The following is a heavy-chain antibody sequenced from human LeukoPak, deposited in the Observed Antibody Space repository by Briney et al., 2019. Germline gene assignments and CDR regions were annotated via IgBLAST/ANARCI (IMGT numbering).Heavy chain of an antibody. CDR1: GGSFSGYY. V-gene: IGHV4-34*01. CDR2: INHSGST. D-gene: IGHD6-13*01. Sequence: SETLSLTCAVYGGSFSGYYWSWIRQPPGKGLEWIGEINHSGSTNYNPSLKSRVTISVDTSKNQFSLKLSSVTAEDTAVYYCAKLSSRSTLYNWFDPWGQGTLVTVSS. J-gene: IGHJ5*02. CDR3: AKLSSRSTLYNWFDP.